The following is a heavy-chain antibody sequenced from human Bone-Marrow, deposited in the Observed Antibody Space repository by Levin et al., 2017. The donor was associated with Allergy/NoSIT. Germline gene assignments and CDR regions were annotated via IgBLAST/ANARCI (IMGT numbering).Heavy chain of an antibody. J-gene: IGHJ4*02. Sequence: MPGGSLRLSCAASRFSFGNAWMSWVRQAPGKGLEWVGRIKSKTDGGTTDYAAPVKGRFTISRDDSKNTLYLQMNSLKAEDTAMYYCTSWWEYHGCHVEWGQGTLVTVSS. CDR3: TSWWEYHGCHVE. CDR2: IKSKTDGGTT. D-gene: IGHD2-8*02. CDR1: RFSFGNAW. V-gene: IGHV3-15*01.